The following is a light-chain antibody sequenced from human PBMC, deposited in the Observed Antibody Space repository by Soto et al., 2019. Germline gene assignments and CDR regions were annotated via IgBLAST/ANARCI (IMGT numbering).Light chain of an antibody. Sequence: EIVLTQSPATLSLSPGERATLSCRASQSVSTYLAWYQQKPGHAPRLLIYEASNRATGIPARFSGSGSGTDFTLTISSLDPEDFAVYYCQQCNIWPPFFTFGPGAKVDVK. CDR1: QSVSTY. J-gene: IGKJ3*01. CDR3: QQCNIWPPFFT. V-gene: IGKV3-11*01. CDR2: EAS.